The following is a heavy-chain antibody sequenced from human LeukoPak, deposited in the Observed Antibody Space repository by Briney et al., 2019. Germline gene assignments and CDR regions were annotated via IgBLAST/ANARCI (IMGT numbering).Heavy chain of an antibody. CDR2: IKQDGSEK. CDR3: AREQYDYGAPFDY. V-gene: IGHV3-7*03. D-gene: IGHD4-17*01. Sequence: PGGSLRLSCAASGFTFSSYWMSWVRQAPGKGLEWVANIKQDGSEKYYVDSVKGRFTISRDNAKNSLYLQMNSLRAEDTAVYYCAREQYDYGAPFDYWGQGTLVTVSS. J-gene: IGHJ4*02. CDR1: GFTFSSYW.